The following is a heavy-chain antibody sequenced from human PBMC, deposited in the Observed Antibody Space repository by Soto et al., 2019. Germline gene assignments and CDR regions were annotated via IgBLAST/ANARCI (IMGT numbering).Heavy chain of an antibody. Sequence: GGSLRLSCAASEFKFSDYWMSWVRQAPGKGLEWVGNIKHDTSEAHYADSVKGRFTITRDDIKNFLFLQMRDLRADDTASYYCARDGLLFSGPYRPSRFDYWGLGALVTVSS. V-gene: IGHV3-7*03. D-gene: IGHD3-16*02. CDR3: ARDGLLFSGPYRPSRFDY. CDR2: IKHDTSEA. J-gene: IGHJ4*02. CDR1: EFKFSDYW.